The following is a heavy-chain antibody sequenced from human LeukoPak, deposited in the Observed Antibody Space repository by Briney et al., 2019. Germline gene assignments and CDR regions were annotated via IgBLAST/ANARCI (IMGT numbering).Heavy chain of an antibody. CDR3: ARDYGILTGYSD. CDR1: GGSISSSSYY. V-gene: IGHV4-39*06. J-gene: IGHJ4*02. D-gene: IGHD3-9*01. CDR2: IYYSGST. Sequence: SETLSLTCTVSGGSISSSSYYWGWIRQPPGKGLEWIGYIYYSGSTNYNPSLKSRVTISVDTSKNQFPLKLSSVTAADTAVYYCARDYGILTGYSDWGQGTLVTVSS.